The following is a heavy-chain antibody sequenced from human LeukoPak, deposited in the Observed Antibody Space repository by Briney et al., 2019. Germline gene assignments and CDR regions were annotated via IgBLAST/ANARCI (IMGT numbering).Heavy chain of an antibody. V-gene: IGHV1-69*06. Sequence: SVKVSCKASRGTFSSYAISWVRQAPGQGLEWVGGIIPIFGTANYAQTFQGRAAITADKSTSTAYMELRSLRSEDTAVYYCARGKERVVWQQRYYYYGMDVWGKGTTVTVSS. CDR3: ARGKERVVWQQRYYYYGMDV. D-gene: IGHD6-13*01. CDR1: RGTFSSYA. CDR2: IIPIFGTA. J-gene: IGHJ6*04.